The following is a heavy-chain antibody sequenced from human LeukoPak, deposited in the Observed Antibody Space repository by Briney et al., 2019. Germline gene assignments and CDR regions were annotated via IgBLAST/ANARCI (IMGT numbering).Heavy chain of an antibody. CDR1: GGSMSSYY. CDR2: IYYSGST. Sequence: PSETLSLTCTVSGGSMSSYYWSWIRQPPGKGVEWIGSIYYSGSTNYNPSLKSRVTISVDTSKNQFSLKLTSVTAADTAVYYCARDRWRLQPDYWARESWSPSPQ. J-gene: IGHJ4*02. D-gene: IGHD5-24*01. CDR3: ARDRWRLQPDY. V-gene: IGHV4-59*01.